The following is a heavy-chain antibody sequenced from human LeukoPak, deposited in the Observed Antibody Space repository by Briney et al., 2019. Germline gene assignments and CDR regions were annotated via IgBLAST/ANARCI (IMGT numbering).Heavy chain of an antibody. J-gene: IGHJ4*02. Sequence: GGSLGLSCAASGFTFSSYGMHWVRQAPGKGLEWVAFIRYDGSNKYYADSVRGRFTISRDNSKNTLYLQMNSLRAEDTAVYYCAKDPSFRPGYFDYWGQGTPVTVSS. CDR3: AKDPSFRPGYFDY. CDR1: GFTFSSYG. CDR2: IRYDGSNK. V-gene: IGHV3-30*02.